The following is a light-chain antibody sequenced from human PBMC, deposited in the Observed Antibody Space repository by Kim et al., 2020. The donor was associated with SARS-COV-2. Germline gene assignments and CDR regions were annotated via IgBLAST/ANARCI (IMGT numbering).Light chain of an antibody. Sequence: SSTSAYTGSTGDVGGYNDVTWYQQHPGKAPKRMIYDVSKRPSGVSNRFSGARSSNTASLTISGLQAEDEADYCCSSYTSSSTPVVFGGGTQMTV. CDR2: DVS. CDR3: SSYTSSSTPVV. CDR1: TGDVGGYND. V-gene: IGLV2-14*03. J-gene: IGLJ2*01.